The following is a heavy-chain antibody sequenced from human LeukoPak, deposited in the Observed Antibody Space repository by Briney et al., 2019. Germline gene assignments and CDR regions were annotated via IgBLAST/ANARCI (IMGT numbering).Heavy chain of an antibody. J-gene: IGHJ4*02. V-gene: IGHV4-34*01. CDR3: ARRRYCSSTSCYAVNYYFDY. D-gene: IGHD2-2*01. CDR1: GGSFSGYY. Sequence: SETLSLTCAVYGGSFSGYYWSWIRQPPGKGLEWIGEINHSGSTNYNPSLKSRVTISVDTSKNQFSLKLSSVTAADTAVYYCARRRYCSSTSCYAVNYYFDYWGQGTLVTVSS. CDR2: INHSGST.